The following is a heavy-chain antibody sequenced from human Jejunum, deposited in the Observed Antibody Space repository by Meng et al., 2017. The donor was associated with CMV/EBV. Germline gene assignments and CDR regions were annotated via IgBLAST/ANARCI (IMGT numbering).Heavy chain of an antibody. CDR3: ARGRVSYSSSSFSAY. D-gene: IGHD6-6*01. CDR1: GYTFTSYV. Sequence: SGYTFTSYVISWVRQAPGQGLEWMGWINAYNGNTNYAQKLEGRVTMTTDTSTSTAYMELRSLRSDDTAVYYCARGRVSYSSSSFSAYWGQGTLVTVS. J-gene: IGHJ4*02. V-gene: IGHV1-18*01. CDR2: INAYNGNT.